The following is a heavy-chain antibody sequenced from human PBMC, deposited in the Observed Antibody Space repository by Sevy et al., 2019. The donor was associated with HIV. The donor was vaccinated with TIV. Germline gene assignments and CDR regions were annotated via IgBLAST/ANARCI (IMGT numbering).Heavy chain of an antibody. Sequence: GGSLRLSCAASGFTFSSYAMHWVRQAPGKGLEWVAVISYDGSNKYYADSVKGRFTISRDNSKNTLYLQMNSLRAEDTAVYCCESEWGATSGDSPRGQGTLVTVSS. D-gene: IGHD1-26*01. J-gene: IGHJ4*02. CDR3: ESEWGATSGDSP. CDR1: GFTFSSYA. V-gene: IGHV3-30-3*01. CDR2: ISYDGSNK.